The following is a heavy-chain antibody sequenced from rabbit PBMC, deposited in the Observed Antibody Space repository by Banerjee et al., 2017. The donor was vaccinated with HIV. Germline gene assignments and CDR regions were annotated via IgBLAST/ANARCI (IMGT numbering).Heavy chain of an antibody. CDR1: GFSFSRSYY. J-gene: IGHJ4*01. Sequence: QSLEESGGDLVKPGASLTLTCTASGFSFSRSYYMCWVRQAPVTGLEWIAYIYPDYANTDYASWVNGRFTISLDNAQNTVFLQMTSLTAADTATYFCARSHHAGYVDYGYELYFNLWGPGTLVTVS. D-gene: IGHD6-1*01. CDR2: IYPDYANT. CDR3: ARSHHAGYVDYGYELYFNL. V-gene: IGHV1S40*01.